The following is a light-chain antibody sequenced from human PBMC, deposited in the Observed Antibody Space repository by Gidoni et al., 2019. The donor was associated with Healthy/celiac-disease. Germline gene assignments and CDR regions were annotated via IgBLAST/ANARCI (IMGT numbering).Light chain of an antibody. V-gene: IGLV3-19*01. CDR1: SLRSYY. CDR2: GKN. J-gene: IGLJ3*02. CDR3: NSRDSSGNHWV. Sequence: SSELTQDPAVSVALGQTVRITCQGDSLRSYYASWYQQKPGQAPVLVLYGKNNRPSGIQDRFSGSSSGNTASLTITGAQAEDEADYYCNSRDSSGNHWVFGGGTKLTVL.